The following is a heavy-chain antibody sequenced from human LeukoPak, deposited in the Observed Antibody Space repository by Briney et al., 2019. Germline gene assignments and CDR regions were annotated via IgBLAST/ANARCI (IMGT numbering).Heavy chain of an antibody. CDR1: GFTFSSYA. CDR3: AKTPYYYYYYMDV. J-gene: IGHJ6*03. Sequence: GGSLRLSCGASGFTFSSYAMSWVRQAPGKGLEWVSAISGSGGSTYYADSVKGRFTISRDNSKNTLYLQMNSLRAEDTAVYYCAKTPYYYYYYMDVWGKGTTVTVSS. CDR2: ISGSGGST. V-gene: IGHV3-23*01.